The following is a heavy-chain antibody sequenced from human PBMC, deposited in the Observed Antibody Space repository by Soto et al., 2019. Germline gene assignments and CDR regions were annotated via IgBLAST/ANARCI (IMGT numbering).Heavy chain of an antibody. V-gene: IGHV3-23*01. CDR3: AKGTSVRGVIITSSGHTLFNYYGMDV. CDR1: GFTFSSHA. CDR2: ISGSGGST. D-gene: IGHD3-10*01. Sequence: EVQLLESGGGLVQPGGSLRLSCAASGFTFSSHAMSWVRQAPGKGLEWVSAISGSGGSTYYADSVKGRFTISRDNSKNTLYLQMNSLRAEDTAVYYCAKGTSVRGVIITSSGHTLFNYYGMDVWGQGTTVTVSS. J-gene: IGHJ6*02.